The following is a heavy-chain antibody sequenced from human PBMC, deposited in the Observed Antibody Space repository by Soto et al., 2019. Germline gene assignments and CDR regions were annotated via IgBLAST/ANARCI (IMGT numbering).Heavy chain of an antibody. D-gene: IGHD6-19*01. CDR2: ISAYNGNT. CDR3: ARLGYSSGWYLDGWFDP. J-gene: IGHJ5*02. V-gene: IGHV1-18*01. CDR1: GYTFTSYG. Sequence: ASVKVSCKASGYTFTSYGMSWVRQAPGQGLEWMGWISAYNGNTNYAQKLQGRVTMTTDTSTSTAYMELRSLRSDDTAVYYCARLGYSSGWYLDGWFDPWGQGTLVTVSS.